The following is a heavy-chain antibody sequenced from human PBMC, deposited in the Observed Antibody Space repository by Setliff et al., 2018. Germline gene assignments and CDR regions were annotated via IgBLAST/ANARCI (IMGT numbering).Heavy chain of an antibody. J-gene: IGHJ4*02. CDR2: ISGNGDNT. D-gene: IGHD6-6*01. Sequence: GGSLRLSCAASGFTFSNYAMTWVRQAPGKGLEWVSGISGNGDNTYYADSVKGRFTISRDNSKNTLYLQMNNLRGEDTAVYYCAKGRGSSFAAQNYWGQGTLVTSPQ. V-gene: IGHV3-23*01. CDR3: AKGRGSSFAAQNY. CDR1: GFTFSNYA.